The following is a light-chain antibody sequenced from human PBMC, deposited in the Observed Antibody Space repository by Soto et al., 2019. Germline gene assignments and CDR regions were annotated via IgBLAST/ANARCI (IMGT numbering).Light chain of an antibody. V-gene: IGKV1-5*03. J-gene: IGKJ1*01. CDR1: QSIIRW. CDR3: QQYATFPRT. Sequence: DIQMTQSPSTLSASVGDRITITCRASQSIIRWLAWYQQKPGKAPKLLMYRASTLESGVPSRFSGSGSGTEFNLTISSLQPDDFATYHCQQYATFPRTFGQGTKVDIK. CDR2: RAS.